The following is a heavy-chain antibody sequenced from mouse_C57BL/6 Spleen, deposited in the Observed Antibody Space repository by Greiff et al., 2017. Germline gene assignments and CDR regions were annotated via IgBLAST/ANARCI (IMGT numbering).Heavy chain of an antibody. CDR3: TREGLLRAMDY. CDR2: IDPETGGP. Sequence: QVQLQQSGAELVRPGASVTLSCKASGYTFTDYEMHWVKQTPVHGLEWIGAIDPETGGPAYNQKFKGKAILTADKSSSTAYMELRSLTSEDSAVYYCTREGLLRAMDYWGQGTSVTVSS. CDR1: GYTFTDYE. J-gene: IGHJ4*01. V-gene: IGHV1-15*01. D-gene: IGHD1-1*01.